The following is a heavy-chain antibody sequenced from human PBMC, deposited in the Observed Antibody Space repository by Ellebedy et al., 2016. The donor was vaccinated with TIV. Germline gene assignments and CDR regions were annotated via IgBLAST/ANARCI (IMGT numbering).Heavy chain of an antibody. CDR3: ATGGDFYRAFK. J-gene: IGHJ4*02. CDR2: VHYSGST. CDR1: GGSMNSDH. D-gene: IGHD2-21*01. V-gene: IGHV4-59*01. Sequence: SETLSLTCSVSGGSMNSDHWTWIRQPSGKGLEWIGYVHYSGSTSYNPSLNSRVTISIDTSKNQFSLRLSSVTTADTAVYYCATGGDFYRAFKWGQGTLVTVSS.